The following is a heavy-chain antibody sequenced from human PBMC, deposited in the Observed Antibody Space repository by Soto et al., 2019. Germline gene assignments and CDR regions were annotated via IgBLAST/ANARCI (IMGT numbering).Heavy chain of an antibody. V-gene: IGHV4-39*07. D-gene: IGHD4-17*01. CDR1: GGSISSSSYY. J-gene: IGHJ4*02. Sequence: SETLSLTCTVSGGSISSSSYYWGWIRQPPGKGLEWIGSIYYSGSTYYNPSLKSRVTISVDTSKNQFSPKLSSVTAADTAVYYCARSQTTVTSYDYWGQGTLVTVSS. CDR3: ARSQTTVTSYDY. CDR2: IYYSGST.